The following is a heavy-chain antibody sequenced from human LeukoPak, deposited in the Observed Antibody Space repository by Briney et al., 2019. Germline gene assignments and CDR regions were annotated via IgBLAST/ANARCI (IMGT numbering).Heavy chain of an antibody. J-gene: IGHJ6*02. Sequence: GGSLRLSCAASGFTFSSCAMSWVRQAPGKGLEWVSAISGSGGSTYYADSVKGRFTISRDNSKNTLYLQMNSLRAEDTAVYYCAKQGATVTTMDYYGMDVWGQGTTVTVSS. D-gene: IGHD4-11*01. V-gene: IGHV3-23*01. CDR2: ISGSGGST. CDR1: GFTFSSCA. CDR3: AKQGATVTTMDYYGMDV.